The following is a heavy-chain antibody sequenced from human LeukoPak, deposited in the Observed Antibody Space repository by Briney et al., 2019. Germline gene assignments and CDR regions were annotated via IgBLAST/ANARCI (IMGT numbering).Heavy chain of an antibody. J-gene: IGHJ4*02. CDR1: GFTFSTYE. CDR3: ARVGAYAAVNW. V-gene: IGHV3-48*03. CDR2: ISSSGSTI. D-gene: IGHD1-20*01. Sequence: GGSLRLSCAASGFTFSTYEMNWVRQAPGKGLEWVSYISSSGSTIYYADSVKGRFTISRANAKNSLYLQMNSLRVEDTAVYYCARVGAYAAVNWWGQGTLVTVSS.